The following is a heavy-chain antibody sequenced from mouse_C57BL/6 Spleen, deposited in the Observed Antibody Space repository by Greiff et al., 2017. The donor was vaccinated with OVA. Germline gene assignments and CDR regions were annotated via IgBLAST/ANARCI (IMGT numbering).Heavy chain of an antibody. D-gene: IGHD1-1*02. V-gene: IGHV5-6*01. J-gene: IGHJ4*01. CDR3: ARQGGKGDAMDY. Sequence: DVQLVESGGDLVKPGGSLKLSCAASGFTFSSYGMSWVRQTPDKRLEWVATISSGGSYTYYPDSVKGRFTISRDNAKNTLYLQMSSLKSEDTAMYYCARQGGKGDAMDYWGQGTSVTVSS. CDR1: GFTFSSYG. CDR2: ISSGGSYT.